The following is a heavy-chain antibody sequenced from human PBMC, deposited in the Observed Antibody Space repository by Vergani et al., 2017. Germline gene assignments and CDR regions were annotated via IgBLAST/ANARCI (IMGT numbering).Heavy chain of an antibody. CDR2: IIPIFGTA. Sequence: QVQLVQSGAEVKKPGSSVKVSCKASGGTFSSYAISWVRQAPGQGLEWMGGIIPIFGTANYAQKFQGRDTITADESTSTAYMGLSSLRSEDTAVYYCSIAVAGNWNVDNFDYWGQGTLVTVSS. V-gene: IGHV1-69*01. CDR3: SIAVAGNWNVDNFDY. CDR1: GGTFSSYA. D-gene: IGHD6-19*01. J-gene: IGHJ4*02.